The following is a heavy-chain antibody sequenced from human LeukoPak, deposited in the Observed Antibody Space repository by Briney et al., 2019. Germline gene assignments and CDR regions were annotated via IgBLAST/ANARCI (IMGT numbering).Heavy chain of an antibody. J-gene: IGHJ4*02. Sequence: PGRSLRLSCAASGFTFDDYAMHWVRQAPGKGLEWVSGISGSSGLTYYADSVKGRFTISRDNSKNTLFLQMNSLRAEDTAVYYCARRGESASYGDYRFDYWGQGTLVTVSS. CDR1: GFTFDDYA. V-gene: IGHV3-23*01. CDR3: ARRGESASYGDYRFDY. D-gene: IGHD4-17*01. CDR2: ISGSSGLT.